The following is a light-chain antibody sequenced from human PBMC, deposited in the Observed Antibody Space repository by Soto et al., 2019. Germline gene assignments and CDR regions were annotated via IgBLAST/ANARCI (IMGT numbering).Light chain of an antibody. J-gene: IGKJ4*01. V-gene: IGKV1-33*01. CDR2: DAS. Sequence: DIQMTQSPSSLSASVGDRVTITCQASQDISNYLNWYQQKPGKAPKLLIYDASNLETGGASRFSGSGSGTEYTSTISRLQPEDIATYYCQQYDNLPPLTFGGGTKVEIK. CDR1: QDISNY. CDR3: QQYDNLPPLT.